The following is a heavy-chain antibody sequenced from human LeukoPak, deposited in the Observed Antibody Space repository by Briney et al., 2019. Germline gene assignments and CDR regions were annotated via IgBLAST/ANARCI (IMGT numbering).Heavy chain of an antibody. CDR1: GGSISSSSYY. V-gene: IGHV4-39*01. CDR2: VYYGGNT. J-gene: IGHJ6*03. Sequence: KPSETLSLTCTVSGGSISSSSYYWDWVRQPPGKGLEWIGNVYYGGNTFYNSSLESRVTISVDTSKNQFSLKLSSLTAADTAVYYCARQRADYFYHYLDVWGKGTSVTVSS. CDR3: ARQRADYFYHYLDV.